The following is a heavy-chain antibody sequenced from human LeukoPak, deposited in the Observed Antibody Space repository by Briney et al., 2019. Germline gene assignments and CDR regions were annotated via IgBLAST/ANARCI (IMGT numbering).Heavy chain of an antibody. CDR1: GCTFTSYD. V-gene: IGHV1-8*01. CDR3: ARRHYDSSGYPRFDP. CDR2: MNPNSGNT. J-gene: IGHJ5*02. Sequence: ASVKVSCKASGCTFTSYDINWVRQATGQGLEWMGWMNPNSGNTGYAQKFQGRVTMTRNTSISTAYMELSSLRSEDTAVYYCARRHYDSSGYPRFDPWGQGTLVTVSS. D-gene: IGHD3-22*01.